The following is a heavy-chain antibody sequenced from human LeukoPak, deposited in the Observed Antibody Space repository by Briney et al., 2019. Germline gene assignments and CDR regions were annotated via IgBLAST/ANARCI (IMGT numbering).Heavy chain of an antibody. Sequence: GGSLRLSCAASGFTFSSYAMSWVRQAPGKGLEWVSAISGSGGSTYYADSVKGRFTISRDNSKNTLYLQMNSLRAEDTAVYYCARVYYGSGSYYNAPLLWGQGTTVTVSS. J-gene: IGHJ6*02. D-gene: IGHD3-10*01. CDR3: ARVYYGSGSYYNAPLL. V-gene: IGHV3-23*01. CDR1: GFTFSSYA. CDR2: ISGSGGST.